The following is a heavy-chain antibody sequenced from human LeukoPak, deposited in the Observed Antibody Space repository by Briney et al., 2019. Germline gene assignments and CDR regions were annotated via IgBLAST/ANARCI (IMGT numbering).Heavy chain of an antibody. CDR1: AYTFTSYD. D-gene: IGHD2-15*01. CDR2: MNPNSGNT. Sequence: GASVKVSCKASAYTFTSYDINWLRQATGQGLAWMGWMNPNSGNTGYAQKFQGRVTMTRNTSISTAYMELSSLRSEDTAVYYCARGAPGSYCSGGSCPYFDYWGQGTLISVSS. CDR3: ARGAPGSYCSGGSCPYFDY. J-gene: IGHJ4*02. V-gene: IGHV1-8*01.